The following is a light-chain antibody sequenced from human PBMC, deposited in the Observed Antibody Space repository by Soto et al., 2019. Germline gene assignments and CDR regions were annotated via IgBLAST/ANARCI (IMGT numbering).Light chain of an antibody. CDR1: QRISTY. V-gene: IGKV1-39*01. J-gene: IGKJ2*01. CDR3: QHSYSSSPYT. CDR2: AAS. Sequence: DIQMTQSPSSLSASVGDRVTITCRASQRISTYLNWYQYKPGKAPELLIFAASRLRRGVPSRFSGSGSWTEFTFTISDLQPEDFSPYVCQHSYSSSPYTFGQGTKVGSK.